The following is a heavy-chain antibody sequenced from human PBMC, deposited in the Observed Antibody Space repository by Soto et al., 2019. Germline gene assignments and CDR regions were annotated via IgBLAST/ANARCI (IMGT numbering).Heavy chain of an antibody. CDR3: ARLKDSSGWYFNEENWFDP. V-gene: IGHV3-7*05. CDR2: IKQDGSEK. CDR1: GFTFSSYW. J-gene: IGHJ5*02. D-gene: IGHD6-19*01. Sequence: GGSLRLSCAASGFTFSSYWMSWVRQAPGKGLEWVANIKQDGSEKYYVDSVKGRFTISRDNAKNSLYLQMNSLRAEDTAVYYCARLKDSSGWYFNEENWFDPWGQGTLVTVSS.